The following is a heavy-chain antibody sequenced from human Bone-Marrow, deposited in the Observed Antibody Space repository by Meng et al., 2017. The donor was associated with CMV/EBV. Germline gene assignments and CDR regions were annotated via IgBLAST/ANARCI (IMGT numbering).Heavy chain of an antibody. CDR1: EYTFTGYY. J-gene: IGHJ6*02. CDR3: ARERYLVPGASPDYYYYGMDV. Sequence: ASVKVSCKASEYTFTGYYMHWVRQAPGQGLEWMGWIDPNSGATNYAQKFQDRVTMTSDTSIRTAYMELSRLKSGDTALYYCARERYLVPGASPDYYYYGMDVWGQGTTVTVSS. D-gene: IGHD2-2*01. V-gene: IGHV1-2*02. CDR2: IDPNSGAT.